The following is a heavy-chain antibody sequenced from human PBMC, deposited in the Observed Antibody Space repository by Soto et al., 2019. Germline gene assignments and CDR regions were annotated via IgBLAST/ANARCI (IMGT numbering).Heavy chain of an antibody. J-gene: IGHJ4*02. CDR2: ISTYNGNT. V-gene: IGHV1-18*04. CDR1: GYTFNSHG. CDR3: ARGVSTTWYEPIDY. Sequence: ASVKVSCKASGYTFNSHGITWVRQAPGHGLEWMGWISTYNGNTNYAQKLQGRVSMTTDTSTSTAYMDLRSLRSDDTAVYYCARGVSTTWYEPIDYWGQGTLVTVSS. D-gene: IGHD6-13*01.